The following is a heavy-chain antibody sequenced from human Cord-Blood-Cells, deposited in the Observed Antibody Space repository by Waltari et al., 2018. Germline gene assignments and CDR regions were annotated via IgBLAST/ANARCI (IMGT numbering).Heavy chain of an antibody. CDR1: GGSFSGYY. CDR2: INHSGST. CDR3: ARLPSPRDYYGSGSPNWFDP. Sequence: QVQLQQWGAGLLKPSETLSLTCAVYGGSFSGYYWSWIRPPPGRGLAWIGEINHSGSTNYNPSLKSRVTISVDTSKNQFSLKLSSVTAADTAVYYCARLPSPRDYYGSGSPNWFDPWGQGTLVTVSS. V-gene: IGHV4-34*01. D-gene: IGHD3-10*01. J-gene: IGHJ5*02.